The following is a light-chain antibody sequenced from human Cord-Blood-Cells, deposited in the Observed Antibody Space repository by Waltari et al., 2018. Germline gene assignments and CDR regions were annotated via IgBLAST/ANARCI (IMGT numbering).Light chain of an antibody. CDR1: QSVLYSSNNKNY. CDR3: QQYYSTPT. CDR2: WAS. Sequence: DIVMTQSPDTPAVSLGERATTNCKSRQSVLYSSNNKNYLAWYQQNPGQPPTLLIYWASTRESGVPDRFSGSGSGTDFTLTISSLQAEDVAVYYCQQYYSTPTFGQGTKVEIK. J-gene: IGKJ1*01. V-gene: IGKV4-1*01.